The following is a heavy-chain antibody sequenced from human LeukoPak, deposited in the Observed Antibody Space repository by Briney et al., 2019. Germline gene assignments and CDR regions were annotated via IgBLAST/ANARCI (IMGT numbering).Heavy chain of an antibody. D-gene: IGHD5-12*01. CDR3: ATLDSGSGTSDDTFDI. CDR1: GGSFSGYY. CDR2: INHSGST. V-gene: IGHV4-34*01. Sequence: SETLSLTCAVYGGSFSGYYWSWIRQPPGKGLEWIGEINHSGSTNYNPSLKSRVTISVDTSKNQFSLKLSSVTAADTAVYYCATLDSGSGTSDDTFDIWGQGTMVTVSS. J-gene: IGHJ3*02.